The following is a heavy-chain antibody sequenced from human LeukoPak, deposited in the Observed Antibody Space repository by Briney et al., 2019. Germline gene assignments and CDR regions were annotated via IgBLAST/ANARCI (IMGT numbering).Heavy chain of an antibody. V-gene: IGHV3-30*07. D-gene: IGHD1-26*01. Sequence: DSVEGRFTISRDNSKNTLYLQMNSLRAEDTAVYYCARDLESASYAEFDCWGQGTLVTVSS. J-gene: IGHJ4*02. CDR3: ARDLESASYAEFDC.